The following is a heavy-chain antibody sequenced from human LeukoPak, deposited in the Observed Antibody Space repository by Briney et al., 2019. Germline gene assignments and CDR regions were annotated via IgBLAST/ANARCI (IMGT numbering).Heavy chain of an antibody. CDR2: VFVSGRT. Sequence: SETLSLSCTVSGGSLTTYHWNWIRQTPGPGLEWIGYVFVSGRTEENPSIQRRVTLSADTSKNQLSLRLSSVTAADTAVDYCTTMKRGNICGYFDFWGQGILVTVSS. J-gene: IGHJ4*02. V-gene: IGHV4-59*01. CDR3: TTMKRGNICGYFDF. D-gene: IGHD5-18*01. CDR1: GGSLTTYH.